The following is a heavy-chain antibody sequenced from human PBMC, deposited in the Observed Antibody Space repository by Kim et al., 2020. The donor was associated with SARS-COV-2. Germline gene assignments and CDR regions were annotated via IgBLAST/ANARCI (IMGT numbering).Heavy chain of an antibody. D-gene: IGHD3-9*01. Sequence: SMSEAEPGKDRFTISRDNAKNSLFQQMNSLRAEDTAVYYCTRSLVTDYFDSWGQGTLVAVSS. V-gene: IGHV3-21*01. J-gene: IGHJ4*02. CDR3: TRSLVTDYFDS. CDR2: SM.